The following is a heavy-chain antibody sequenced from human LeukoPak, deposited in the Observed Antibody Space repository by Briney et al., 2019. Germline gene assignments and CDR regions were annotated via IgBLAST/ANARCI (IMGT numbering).Heavy chain of an antibody. Sequence: GGSLRVSCVASEFPFSAYAMTWVRLTPEKGLEWVSSIGGSGSNTNYADSVRGRFTISRDNSKNTLYLQMNSLRAEDTAVYYCGRDPNGDYVGAFEFWGQGTLVSVSS. D-gene: IGHD4-17*01. CDR1: EFPFSAYA. V-gene: IGHV3-23*01. CDR3: GRDPNGDYVGAFEF. J-gene: IGHJ3*01. CDR2: IGGSGSNT.